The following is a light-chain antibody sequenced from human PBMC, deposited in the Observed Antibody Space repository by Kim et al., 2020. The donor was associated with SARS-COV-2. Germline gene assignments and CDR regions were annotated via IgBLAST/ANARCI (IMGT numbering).Light chain of an antibody. V-gene: IGKV3-15*01. CDR1: QSISTT. Sequence: PGETVTLSCRASQSISTTLAWYQHQRGQPPRLLIYAASTRATGVPGRFSGSGSGTDFTLTISSLQSEDFAVYYCQQYNKWPPRLTFGGGTKVDIK. CDR2: AAS. CDR3: QQYNKWPPRLT. J-gene: IGKJ4*01.